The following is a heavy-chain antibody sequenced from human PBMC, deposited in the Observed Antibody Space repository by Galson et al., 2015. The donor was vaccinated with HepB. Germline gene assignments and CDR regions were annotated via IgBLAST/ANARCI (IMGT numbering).Heavy chain of an antibody. CDR3: ARRKGTPRKQLIDY. Sequence: ETLSLTCAVYGGSFSGYYWSWIRQPPGKGLEWIGEINHSGSTNYNPSLKSRVTISVDTSKNQFSLKLSSVTAADTAVYYCARRKGTPRKQLIDYWGQGTLVTVSS. CDR2: INHSGST. J-gene: IGHJ4*02. D-gene: IGHD6-13*01. CDR1: GGSFSGYY. V-gene: IGHV4-34*01.